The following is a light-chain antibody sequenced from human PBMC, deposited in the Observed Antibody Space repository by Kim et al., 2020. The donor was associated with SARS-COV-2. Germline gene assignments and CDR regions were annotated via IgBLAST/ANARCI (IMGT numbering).Light chain of an antibody. CDR2: GTS. Sequence: SPGESATLSCRASQNIYSTSLAWYQQKPGQPPRLLIYGTSNRATGVPDRFSGSGSGTDFTLTVNRLEPEDFGVYYCQQYGGSPLYTFGQGTKLEI. V-gene: IGKV3-20*01. CDR1: QNIYSTS. CDR3: QQYGGSPLYT. J-gene: IGKJ2*01.